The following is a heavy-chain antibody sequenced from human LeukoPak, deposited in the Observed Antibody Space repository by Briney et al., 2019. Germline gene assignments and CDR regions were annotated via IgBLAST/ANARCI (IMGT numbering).Heavy chain of an antibody. V-gene: IGHV4-59*01. CDR3: ARYQTPIAAAGSRYAFDI. D-gene: IGHD6-13*01. Sequence: PSETLSLTCTVSGGSIRSYYWSWIRQPPGKGLEWIGYIYYSGSTNYNPSHKSRVTMSVDTSKNQFSLKLSSVTAADTAVYYCARYQTPIAAAGSRYAFDIWGQGTMVTASS. J-gene: IGHJ3*02. CDR1: GGSIRSYY. CDR2: IYYSGST.